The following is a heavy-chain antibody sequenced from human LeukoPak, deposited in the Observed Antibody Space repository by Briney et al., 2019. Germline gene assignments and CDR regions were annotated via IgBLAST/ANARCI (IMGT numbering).Heavy chain of an antibody. CDR3: ARYDSSGFYQYYFDY. CDR1: GGSISTYW. V-gene: IGHV4-59*01. J-gene: IGHJ4*02. Sequence: SETLSLTCSVSGGSISTYWWSWIRQSPGKGLEWIGNIFYSGYTNYNPSLKSRVTISVDTSKKQFSLKLTSVTAADTAVYYCARYDSSGFYQYYFDYWGLGTLVTVSS. D-gene: IGHD3-22*01. CDR2: IFYSGYT.